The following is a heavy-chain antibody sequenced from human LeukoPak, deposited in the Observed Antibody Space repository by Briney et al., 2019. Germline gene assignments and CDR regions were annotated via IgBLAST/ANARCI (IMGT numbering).Heavy chain of an antibody. D-gene: IGHD1-7*01. J-gene: IGHJ4*02. V-gene: IGHV1-69*05. CDR3: ASSGLLELQAFDY. Sequence: GSSVKVSCKASGGTFSSYAICWVRQAPGQGLEWMGRIIPIFGTANYAQKFQGRVTITTDESTSTAYMELSSLRSEDTAVYYCASSGLLELQAFDYWGQGTLVTVSS. CDR2: IIPIFGTA. CDR1: GGTFSSYA.